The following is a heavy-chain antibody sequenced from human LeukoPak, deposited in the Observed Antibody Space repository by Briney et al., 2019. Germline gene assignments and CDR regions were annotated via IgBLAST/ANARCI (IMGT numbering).Heavy chain of an antibody. D-gene: IGHD2-8*01. Sequence: GGSLRLSCAGSGFTFSSYAMHWVRQAPGKGLEYVSGISSNGGSTYHANSVKGRFTISRDNSKNTLYLQMGSLRPEDMAVYYCAREYCTNGVCYKRFDYWGQGTLVTVSS. CDR3: AREYCTNGVCYKRFDY. CDR1: GFTFSSYA. CDR2: ISSNGGST. V-gene: IGHV3-64*01. J-gene: IGHJ4*02.